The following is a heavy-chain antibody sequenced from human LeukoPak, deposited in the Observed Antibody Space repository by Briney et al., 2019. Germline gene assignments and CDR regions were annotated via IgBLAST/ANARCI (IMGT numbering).Heavy chain of an antibody. J-gene: IGHJ4*02. D-gene: IGHD4-17*01. CDR3: ARGGDYRFDY. CDR2: IHHSGST. Sequence: GSLRLSCAASVFTLSSYSMRWVRQPRGKGLEWIGEIHHSGSTNYNPSLKSRITLSVDKSKNQLSLRLTSVTAADTAVYYCARGGDYRFDYWGQGTLVTVSS. CDR1: VFTLSSYSM. V-gene: IGHV4-4*02.